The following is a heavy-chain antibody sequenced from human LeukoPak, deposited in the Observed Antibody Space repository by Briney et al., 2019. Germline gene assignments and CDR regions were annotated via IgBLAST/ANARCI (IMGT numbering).Heavy chain of an antibody. J-gene: IGHJ6*02. V-gene: IGHV1-8*01. CDR1: GYTFTSYD. CDR3: ARGDLLRYFDWLLSDYYYYGMDV. D-gene: IGHD3-9*01. CDR2: MNPNSGNT. Sequence: ASVKVSCKASGYTFTSYDINWVRQATGQGLEWMGWMNPNSGNTGYAQKFQGRVTMTRNTSISTAYMELSSLRSEDTAVYYCARGDLLRYFDWLLSDYYYYGMDVWGQGTTVTVSS.